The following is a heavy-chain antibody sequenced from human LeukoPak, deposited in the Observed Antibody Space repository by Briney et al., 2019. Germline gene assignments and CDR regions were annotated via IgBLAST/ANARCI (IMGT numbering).Heavy chain of an antibody. J-gene: IGHJ4*02. V-gene: IGHV3-53*01. CDR3: ARAPYYDSSWYFDY. Sequence: PGGSLRLSCAASGFTVSSNYMSWVRQAPGKGLERVSVIYSGGSTYYADSVKGRFTISRDNSKNTLYLQMNSLRAEDTAVYYCARAPYYDSSWYFDYWGQGTLVTVSS. D-gene: IGHD3-22*01. CDR2: IYSGGST. CDR1: GFTVSSNY.